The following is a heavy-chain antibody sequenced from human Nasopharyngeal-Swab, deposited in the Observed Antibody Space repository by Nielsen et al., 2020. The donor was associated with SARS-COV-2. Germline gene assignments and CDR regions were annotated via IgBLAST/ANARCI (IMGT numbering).Heavy chain of an antibody. CDR3: ARRGEGSGWTRGNNWFDP. CDR1: GGSISSSSYY. V-gene: IGHV4-39*01. CDR2: IYYSGST. D-gene: IGHD6-19*01. J-gene: IGHJ5*02. Sequence: GPLRLSCTVSGGSISSSSYYWGWIRQPPGKGLERIGSIYYSGSTYYNPSLKNRVTISVDTSKNQFSLKLSSVTAADTAVYYCARRGEGSGWTRGNNWFDPWGQGTLVTVSS.